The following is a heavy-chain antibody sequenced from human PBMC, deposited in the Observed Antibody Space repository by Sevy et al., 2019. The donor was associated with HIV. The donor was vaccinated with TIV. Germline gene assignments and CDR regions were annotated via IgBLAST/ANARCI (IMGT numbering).Heavy chain of an antibody. CDR2: ISTSSDIT. Sequence: GGSLRLSCEVPGFTFNSYSFNWVRQAPGKGLEWISYISTSSDITYYEESVQGRFTISRDNVKNSLYLQMNSLRVEDTAIYYCARGTGIRSLYYFAYWGQGTLFTVSS. J-gene: IGHJ4*02. CDR3: ARGTGIRSLYYFAY. CDR1: GFTFNSYS. V-gene: IGHV3-48*01. D-gene: IGHD1-1*01.